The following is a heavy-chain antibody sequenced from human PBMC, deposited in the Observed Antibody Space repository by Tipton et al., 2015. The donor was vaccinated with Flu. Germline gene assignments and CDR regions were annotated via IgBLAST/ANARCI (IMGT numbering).Heavy chain of an antibody. V-gene: IGHV4-39*07. CDR3: AREPAAAGNGLGTDAFDI. D-gene: IGHD6-13*01. CDR1: GGSISSSSYY. J-gene: IGHJ3*02. Sequence: TLSLTCTVSGGSISSSSYYWGWIRQPPGKGLEWIGEINHSGSTNYNPPLKSRVTISVDTSKNQFSLKLSSVTAADTAVYYCAREPAAAGNGLGTDAFDIWGQGTMVSVSS. CDR2: INHSGST.